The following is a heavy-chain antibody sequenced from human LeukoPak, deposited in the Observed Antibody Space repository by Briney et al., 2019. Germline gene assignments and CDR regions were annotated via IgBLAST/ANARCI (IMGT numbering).Heavy chain of an antibody. CDR1: GFTFSSYG. J-gene: IGHJ3*02. D-gene: IGHD3-22*01. Sequence: GGSLRLSCGASGFTFSSYGMHWVRQAPGKGLEWVAVIWNDGSNKYYADSVKGRFTISRDNSKNTLYLQMNSLRAEDTAVYYCARIHSLYYYDSSGYGAFDIWGQGTMVTVSS. CDR3: ARIHSLYYYDSSGYGAFDI. CDR2: IWNDGSNK. V-gene: IGHV3-33*01.